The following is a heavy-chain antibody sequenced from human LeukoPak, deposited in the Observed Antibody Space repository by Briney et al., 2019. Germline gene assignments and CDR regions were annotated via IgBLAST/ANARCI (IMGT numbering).Heavy chain of an antibody. Sequence: PSETLSLICTVSGGSTDNGRFFWGWVRQSPGKGLEWIGSSHYRETTFYGPSLRSRATISVDTSKNQFSLKLDSVTAADTAVYYCARGPSRHRITTDFDYWGQGTLVTVSS. CDR3: ARGPSRHRITTDFDY. D-gene: IGHD4-4*01. CDR1: GGSTDNGRFF. V-gene: IGHV4-39*02. CDR2: SHYRETT. J-gene: IGHJ4*02.